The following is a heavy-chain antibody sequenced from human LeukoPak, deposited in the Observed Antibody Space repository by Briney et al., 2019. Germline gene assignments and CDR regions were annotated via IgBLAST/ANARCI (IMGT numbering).Heavy chain of an antibody. D-gene: IGHD3-22*01. CDR2: IYYSGST. CDR3: ARVGGSYYDSSGYSRGGYFDY. V-gene: IGHV4-59*01. Sequence: SETLSLTCTVSGGSISSYYWSWIRQPPGKGLEWIGYIYYSGSTNYNPSLKSGVTISVDTSKNQFSLKLSSVTAADTAVYYCARVGGSYYDSSGYSRGGYFDYWGQGTLVTVSS. J-gene: IGHJ4*02. CDR1: GGSISSYY.